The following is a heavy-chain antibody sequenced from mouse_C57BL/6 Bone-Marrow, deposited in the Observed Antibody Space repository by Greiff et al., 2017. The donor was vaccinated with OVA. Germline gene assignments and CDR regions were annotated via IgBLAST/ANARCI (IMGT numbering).Heavy chain of an antibody. Sequence: QVHVKQSGAELMKPGASVKLSCKATGYTFTGYWIEWVKQRPGHGLEWIGEILPGSGSTNYNEKFKGKATFTADTSSNTAYMQLSSLTTEDSAIYYFAKAYYSNYDYAMDYWGQGTSVTVSS. D-gene: IGHD2-5*01. CDR1: GYTFTGYW. CDR2: ILPGSGST. V-gene: IGHV1-9*01. CDR3: AKAYYSNYDYAMDY. J-gene: IGHJ4*01.